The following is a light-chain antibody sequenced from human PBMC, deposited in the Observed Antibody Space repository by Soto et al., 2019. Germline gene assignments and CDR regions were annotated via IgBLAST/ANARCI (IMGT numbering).Light chain of an antibody. CDR1: QDLDNW. V-gene: IGKV1-5*03. CDR2: RSS. J-gene: IGKJ1*01. CDR3: QQYSSYWT. Sequence: ILMSQSPSSLSASVGDRVTITCRASQDLDNWLAWYKQKPGKAPQLLIYRSSTLKTGVPSRFSGFGSGTEYTLTISGLQPDDFATYYCQQYSSYWTFGQGTKVDIK.